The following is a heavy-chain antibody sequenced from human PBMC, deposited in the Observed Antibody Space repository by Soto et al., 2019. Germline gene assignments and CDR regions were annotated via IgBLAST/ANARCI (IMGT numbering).Heavy chain of an antibody. Sequence: PSETLSLTCTVSGGSISSYYWSWIRQPPGKGLEWIGYIYYSGSTNYNPSLKSRVAISVDTSKNQFSLKLSSVTAADTAVYYCARVPLDSGYYYYYYMDVWGKGTTVTVSS. CDR2: IYYSGST. CDR3: ARVPLDSGYYYYYYMDV. V-gene: IGHV4-59*01. CDR1: GGSISSYY. D-gene: IGHD3-10*01. J-gene: IGHJ6*03.